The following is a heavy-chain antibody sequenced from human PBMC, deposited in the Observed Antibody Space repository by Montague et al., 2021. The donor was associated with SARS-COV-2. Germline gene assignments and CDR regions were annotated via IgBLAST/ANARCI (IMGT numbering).Heavy chain of an antibody. Sequence: SETLSLTCTVSGYSISSGYYWGWIRQPPGKGLEWIGSIYHSGSTYYNPSLKSRVTISVDTSNNQLSLKLSTVTAADTAVYYCARDAGYYDFWSGRAQTSPDYWGQGTLVTVSS. V-gene: IGHV4-38-2*02. CDR3: ARDAGYYDFWSGRAQTSPDY. J-gene: IGHJ4*02. D-gene: IGHD3-3*01. CDR2: IYHSGST. CDR1: GYSISSGYY.